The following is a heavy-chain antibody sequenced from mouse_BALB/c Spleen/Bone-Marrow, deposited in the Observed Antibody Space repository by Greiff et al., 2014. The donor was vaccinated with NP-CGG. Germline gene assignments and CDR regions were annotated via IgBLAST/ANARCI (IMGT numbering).Heavy chain of an antibody. Sequence: VQLQQSGAELVKPGASVKLSCTAPGFNIKDTYMHWVKQRPEQGLEWIGRIDPANGNTKYDPKFQGKATVTADTSSNTAYLQLSSLSSEDAAFYYCAAYYYGSSWGFAYWGQGTLVTVSA. CDR3: AAYYYGSSWGFAY. V-gene: IGHV14-3*02. CDR2: IDPANGNT. CDR1: GFNIKDTY. J-gene: IGHJ3*01. D-gene: IGHD1-1*01.